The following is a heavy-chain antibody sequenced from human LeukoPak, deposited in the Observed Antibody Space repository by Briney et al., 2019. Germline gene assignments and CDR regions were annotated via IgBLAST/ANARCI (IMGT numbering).Heavy chain of an antibody. CDR1: GYSISSGYY. J-gene: IGHJ5*02. CDR2: IYHSGST. CDR3: ARVHGDYTAGWFDP. Sequence: SETLSLTCTVSGYSISSGYYWGWIRQPPGKGLEWIGSIYHSGSTYYNPSLKSRVTISVDTSKNQFSLKLSSVTAADTAVYYCARVHGDYTAGWFDPWGQGTLVTVSS. V-gene: IGHV4-38-2*02. D-gene: IGHD4-17*01.